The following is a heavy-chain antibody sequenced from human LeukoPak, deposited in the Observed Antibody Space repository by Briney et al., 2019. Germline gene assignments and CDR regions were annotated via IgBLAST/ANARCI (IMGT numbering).Heavy chain of an antibody. J-gene: IGHJ4*02. CDR3: ARHCSSTSCYVDY. Sequence: SETLSLSCTVSGGSISSYYWSWIRQPPGKGLEWIGYIYYSGSTNYNPSLKSRGTISVDTSKNQFSLKLSSVTAADTAVYYCARHCSSTSCYVDYWGQGTLVTVSS. CDR1: GGSISSYY. V-gene: IGHV4-59*08. D-gene: IGHD2-2*01. CDR2: IYYSGST.